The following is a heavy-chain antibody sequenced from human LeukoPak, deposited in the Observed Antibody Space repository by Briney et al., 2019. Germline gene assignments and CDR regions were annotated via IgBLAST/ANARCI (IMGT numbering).Heavy chain of an antibody. D-gene: IGHD6-19*01. CDR2: ISGSGDNT. CDR1: GGSFSGYY. V-gene: IGHV3-23*01. CDR3: AGKTRYSGGWYEFGYYYYGMDV. J-gene: IGHJ6*02. Sequence: ETLSLTCAVYGGSFSGYYWSWIRQPPGKGLEWVSAISGSGDNTYYADSVKGRCTISRDNSKNTLYLQMNSLRAEDTAVYYCAGKTRYSGGWYEFGYYYYGMDVWGQGTTVTVSS.